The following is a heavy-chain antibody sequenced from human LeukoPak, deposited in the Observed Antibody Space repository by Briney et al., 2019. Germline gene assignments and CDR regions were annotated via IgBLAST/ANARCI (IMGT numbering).Heavy chain of an antibody. CDR1: GFTFSSYS. CDR2: ISSSTSYI. Sequence: GGSLRLSRAASGFTFSSYSMNWIRQAPGKGLEWVSSISSSTSYIYYADSVKGRFTISKDNAKNSLYLQMNSLRAEDTAVYYCARAGGSTVSHSDYWGQGTLVTVSS. CDR3: ARAGGSTVSHSDY. V-gene: IGHV3-21*01. D-gene: IGHD4-17*01. J-gene: IGHJ4*02.